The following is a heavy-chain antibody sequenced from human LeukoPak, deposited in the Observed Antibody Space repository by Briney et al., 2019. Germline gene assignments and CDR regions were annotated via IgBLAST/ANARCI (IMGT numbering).Heavy chain of an antibody. D-gene: IGHD3-3*01. Sequence: GGSLRLSCATSVFTFRNAWMNWVGQAQGKGLEWVGRFRSNSDGGTIDYAAPVKGRFTLSRDDSKTTLYLQMNSLQTEDTAVYYCARDWAYYDFWSGYALGYWGQGTLVTVSS. CDR1: VFTFRNAW. V-gene: IGHV3-15*07. CDR3: ARDWAYYDFWSGYALGY. J-gene: IGHJ4*02. CDR2: FRSNSDGGTI.